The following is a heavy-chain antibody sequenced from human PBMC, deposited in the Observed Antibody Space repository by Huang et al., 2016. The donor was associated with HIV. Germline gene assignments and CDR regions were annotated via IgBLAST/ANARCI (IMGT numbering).Heavy chain of an antibody. CDR1: GGSFTGNY. D-gene: IGHD3-3*01. V-gene: IGHV4-34*02. CDR3: ARQWTILEWLLGLDV. CDR2: VNDRGAT. Sequence: QMQLQQRGAGLLKPSETLSLTCGVSGGSFTGNYLTWIRQAPGKGLEWIGEVNDRGATNYTPPLNCRVTISLDKSNRELSLNLRSVTAADTAVYYCARQWTILEWLLGLDVWGQGTTVIVSS. J-gene: IGHJ6*02.